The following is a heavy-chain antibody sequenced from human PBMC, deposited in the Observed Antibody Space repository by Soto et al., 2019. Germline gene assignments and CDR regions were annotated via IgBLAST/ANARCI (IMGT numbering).Heavy chain of an antibody. CDR3: AKNPGYYYDSTGYHFYY. J-gene: IGHJ4*02. CDR1: EFTFSNYA. V-gene: IGHV3-23*01. D-gene: IGHD3-22*01. CDR2: ISYGGGTT. Sequence: GGSLRLSCAASEFTFSNYAMSWVRQAPGKGLEWVSAISYGGGTTYYADSVKGRFTISRDNSKNTLYLQMNSLRAEDTAVYYCAKNPGYYYDSTGYHFYYCGQRTLVTVSA.